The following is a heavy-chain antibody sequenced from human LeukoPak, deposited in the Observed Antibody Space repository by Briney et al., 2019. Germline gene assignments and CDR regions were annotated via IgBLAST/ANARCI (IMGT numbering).Heavy chain of an antibody. CDR1: GGAFSGYY. CDR2: INHSGST. CDR3: ARGPRPRIRFLKWLPVFGDI. J-gene: IGHJ3*02. V-gene: IGHV4-34*01. D-gene: IGHD3-3*01. Sequence: PSETPSPTFACYGGAFSGYYWSWIPQPPREGPGWVWEINHSGSTNYNPSLKSRVTISVDTSKNQFSLKLSSVTAADTAVYYCARGPRPRIRFLKWLPVFGDIWGQGTMVTVSS.